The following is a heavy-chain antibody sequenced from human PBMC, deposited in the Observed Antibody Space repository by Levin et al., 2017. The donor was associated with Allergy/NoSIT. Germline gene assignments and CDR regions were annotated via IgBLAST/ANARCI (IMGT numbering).Heavy chain of an antibody. CDR3: ARRPFGGYNFFDY. CDR2: IYWNDDK. CDR1: GFSLSTTGVG. J-gene: IGHJ4*01. Sequence: SGPTLVKPTQTLTLTCTFSGFSLSTTGVGVGWIRQPPGKALEWVALIYWNDDKRYSPSLKSRLTITKDTSKNQVVRTVTKMDLVDIATSYRARRPFGGYNFFDYWGHGSLVAVSS. V-gene: IGHV2-5*01. D-gene: IGHD3-22*01.